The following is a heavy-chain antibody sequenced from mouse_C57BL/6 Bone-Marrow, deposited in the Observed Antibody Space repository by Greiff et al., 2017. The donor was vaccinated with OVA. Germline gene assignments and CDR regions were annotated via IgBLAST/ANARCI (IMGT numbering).Heavy chain of an antibody. CDR1: GYTFTSYG. V-gene: IGHV1-81*01. D-gene: IGHD2-5*01. CDR2: IYPRSGNT. Sequence: VQVVESGAELARPGASVKLSCKASGYTFTSYGISWVKQRTGQGLEWIGEIYPRSGNTYYNEKFKGKATLTADKSSSTAYMELRSLTSEDSAVYYCARSRKSSNLYYFDYWGQGTTLTVSS. J-gene: IGHJ2*01. CDR3: ARSRKSSNLYYFDY.